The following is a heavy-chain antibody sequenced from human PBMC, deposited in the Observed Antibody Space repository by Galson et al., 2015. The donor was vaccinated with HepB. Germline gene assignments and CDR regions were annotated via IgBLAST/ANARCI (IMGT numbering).Heavy chain of an antibody. CDR1: GGTFSSYA. V-gene: IGHV1-69*04. Sequence: SVKVSCKASGGTFSSYAISWVRQAPGQGLEWMGRIIPILGIANYAQKFQGRVTITADKSTSTAYMELSSLRSEDTAVYYCARWGQDSSTSCYMFDPWGQGTLVTVSS. CDR2: IIPILGIA. CDR3: ARWGQDSSTSCYMFDP. J-gene: IGHJ5*02. D-gene: IGHD2-2*02.